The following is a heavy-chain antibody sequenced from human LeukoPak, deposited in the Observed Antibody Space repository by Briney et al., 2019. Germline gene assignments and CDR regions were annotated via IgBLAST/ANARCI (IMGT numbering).Heavy chain of an antibody. Sequence: GASVKVSCKASGGTFSSYAISWVRQAPGQGLEWMGGIIPIFGTANYAQKFQGRVTITADESTSTAYMELSSLRSEDTAVYYCARGPVGATRNYFDYWGQGTLVTVSS. V-gene: IGHV1-69*01. CDR3: ARGPVGATRNYFDY. CDR2: IIPIFGTA. D-gene: IGHD1-26*01. CDR1: GGTFSSYA. J-gene: IGHJ4*02.